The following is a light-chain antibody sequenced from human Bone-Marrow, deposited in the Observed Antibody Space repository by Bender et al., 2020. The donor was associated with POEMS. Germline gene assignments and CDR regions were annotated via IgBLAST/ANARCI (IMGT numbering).Light chain of an antibody. J-gene: IGLJ3*02. V-gene: IGLV2-23*02. CDR3: CSYAGSSTLV. CDR2: EVF. CDR1: DYNVGSYDL. Sequence: QSALTQPASVSGSPGQSVTISCTGTDYNVGSYDLVAWYQQHPGKAPKVMIYEVFKRPSGVSNRFSGSKSGNTASLTISGLQAEDEADYYCCSYAGSSTLVFGGGTKLTVL.